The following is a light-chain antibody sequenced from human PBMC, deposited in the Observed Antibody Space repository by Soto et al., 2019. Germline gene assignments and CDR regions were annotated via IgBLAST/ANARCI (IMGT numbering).Light chain of an antibody. CDR1: SSDIGGYDY. CDR2: EVS. Sequence: QLVLTQPPSASGSPGQSVTISCTGTSSDIGGYDYVSWYQQHPGKAPKLIIYEVSKRPSGVPDRFSGSKSGNTASLTVSGLQAEDEADYYCSSYAGSNNLVFAGGTKVTV. J-gene: IGLJ3*02. CDR3: SSYAGSNNLV. V-gene: IGLV2-8*01.